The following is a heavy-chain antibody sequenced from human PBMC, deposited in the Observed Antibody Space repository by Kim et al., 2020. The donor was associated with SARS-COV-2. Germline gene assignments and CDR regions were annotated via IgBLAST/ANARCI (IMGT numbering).Heavy chain of an antibody. V-gene: IGHV3-21*01. J-gene: IGHJ6*02. CDR3: ARDATAMTYYYYGMDV. Sequence: SVKGRFTISRDNAKNALYLQMNRLRAEDTAVYYCARDATAMTYYYYGMDVWGQGTTVTVSS. D-gene: IGHD5-18*01.